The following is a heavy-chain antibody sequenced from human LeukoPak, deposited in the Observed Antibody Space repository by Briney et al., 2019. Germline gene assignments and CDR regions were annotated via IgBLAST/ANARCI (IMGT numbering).Heavy chain of an antibody. CDR3: ARDLSAHYWGGSSGWYPYYYYYGMDV. V-gene: IGHV1-18*01. CDR1: GYTFTSYG. CDR2: ISAYNGNT. D-gene: IGHD6-19*01. Sequence: ASVTVSCKASGYTFTSYGISWVRQAPGQGLEWMGWISAYNGNTNYAQKLQGRVTMTTDTSTSTAYMELRSLRSDDTAVYYCARDLSAHYWGGSSGWYPYYYYYGMDVWGQGTTVTVSS. J-gene: IGHJ6*02.